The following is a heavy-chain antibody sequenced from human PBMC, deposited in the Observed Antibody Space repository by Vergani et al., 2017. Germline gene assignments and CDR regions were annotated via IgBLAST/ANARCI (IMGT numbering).Heavy chain of an antibody. CDR2: ISGSGGST. Sequence: VQLVESGGGVVQPGRSLRLSCAASGFTFSSYGMHWVRQAPGKGLEWVSAISGSGGSTYYADSVKGRFTISRDNSKNTLYLQMNSLRAEDTAVYYCAKSVEGFDAFDIWGQGTMVTVSS. V-gene: IGHV3-23*04. J-gene: IGHJ3*02. CDR1: GFTFSSYG. CDR3: AKSVEGFDAFDI.